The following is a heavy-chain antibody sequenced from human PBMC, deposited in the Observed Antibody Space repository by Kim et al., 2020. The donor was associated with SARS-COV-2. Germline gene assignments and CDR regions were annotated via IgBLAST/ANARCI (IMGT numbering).Heavy chain of an antibody. V-gene: IGHV4-31*03. D-gene: IGHD1-26*01. CDR1: GGSISSGGYY. CDR3: ARGRPTSGSSDAFDI. Sequence: SETLSLTCTVSGGSISSGGYYWSWIRQHPGKGLEWIGYIYYSGSTYYNPSLKSRVTISVDTSNNQFSLKLSSVTAADTAVYYCARGRPTSGSSDAFDIWGRGTMVTVSS. J-gene: IGHJ3*02. CDR2: IYYSGST.